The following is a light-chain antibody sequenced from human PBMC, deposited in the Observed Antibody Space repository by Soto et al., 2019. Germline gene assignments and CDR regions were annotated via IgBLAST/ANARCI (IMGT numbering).Light chain of an antibody. CDR3: QHYDSYSLWT. Sequence: DIQMTQSPSTLSASVGDRVTITCRASQGIGDSLAWYQQRPGKAPNLLIYDASSLGSGVPSRFSGSGSGTEFTLTISCLQPDDFATSYCQHYDSYSLWTFGQGTRVEIK. CDR2: DAS. CDR1: QGIGDS. V-gene: IGKV1-5*01. J-gene: IGKJ1*01.